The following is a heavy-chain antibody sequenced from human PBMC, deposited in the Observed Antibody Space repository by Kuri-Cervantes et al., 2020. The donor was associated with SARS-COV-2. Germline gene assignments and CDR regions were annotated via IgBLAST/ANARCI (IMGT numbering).Heavy chain of an antibody. CDR2: ITRSSVYI. Sequence: ETLSLTCTVSGGSISSHYWSWIRQPPGKGLEWVSSITRSSVYISYADSLKGRFTISRDNAKNSLYLQMNSLRAEDTAVYYCARSPGDGDYDPFDYWGQGTLVTVSS. D-gene: IGHD4-17*01. CDR1: GGSISSHY. J-gene: IGHJ4*02. V-gene: IGHV3-21*01. CDR3: ARSPGDGDYDPFDY.